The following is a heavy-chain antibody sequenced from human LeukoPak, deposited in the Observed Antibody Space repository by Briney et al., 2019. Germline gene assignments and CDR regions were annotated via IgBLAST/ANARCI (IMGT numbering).Heavy chain of an antibody. V-gene: IGHV1-69*13. CDR1: GGTFSSYA. CDR2: IIPTFGTA. D-gene: IGHD2-2*01. J-gene: IGHJ4*02. Sequence: SVKVSCKASGGTFSSYAISWVRQAPGQGLEWMGGIIPTFGTANYAQKFQGRVTITADESTSTAYMELSSLRSEDTAVYYCAREKDIVVVPAATGHFDYWGQGTLVTVSS. CDR3: AREKDIVVVPAATGHFDY.